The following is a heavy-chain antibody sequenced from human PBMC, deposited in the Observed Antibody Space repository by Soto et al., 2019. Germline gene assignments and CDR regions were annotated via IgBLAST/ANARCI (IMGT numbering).Heavy chain of an antibody. D-gene: IGHD3-16*01. CDR2: IYYSGST. V-gene: IGHV4-61*01. J-gene: IGHJ4*02. CDR3: AKILSANSYGYLDY. CDR1: GGSVSSGSYY. Sequence: PSETLSLTCTVSGGSVSSGSYYWSWIRQPPGKGLEWIGYIYYSGSTNYNPSLKSRVTISVDTSKNQFSLKLSSVTAADTAVFYCAKILSANSYGYLDYWGQGTLVTVSS.